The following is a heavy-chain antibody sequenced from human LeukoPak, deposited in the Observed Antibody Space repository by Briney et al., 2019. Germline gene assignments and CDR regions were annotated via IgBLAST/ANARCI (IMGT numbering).Heavy chain of an antibody. D-gene: IGHD5-12*01. J-gene: IGHJ4*02. V-gene: IGHV1-18*01. CDR1: GYTFTSYG. CDR3: ARDLADIVATSTYYFDY. Sequence: ASVKVSCKASGYTFTSYGISWVRQAPGQGLEWMGWISAYNGNTNYAQKLQGRVIMTTDTSTSTAYMELRSLRSDDTAVYYCARDLADIVATSTYYFDYWGQGTLVTVSS. CDR2: ISAYNGNT.